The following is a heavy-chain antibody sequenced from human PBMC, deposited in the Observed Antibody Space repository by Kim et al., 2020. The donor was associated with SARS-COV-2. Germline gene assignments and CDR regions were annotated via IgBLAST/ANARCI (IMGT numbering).Heavy chain of an antibody. CDR1: GYTLTELS. J-gene: IGHJ6*02. Sequence: ASVKVSCKVSGYTLTELSMHCVRQAPGKGLEWMGGFDPEDGETIYAQKFQGRVTMTEDTSTDTAYMELSSLRSEDTAVYYCATGLAMVIYYYGMDVWGQGTTVTVSS. CDR2: FDPEDGET. CDR3: ATGLAMVIYYYGMDV. D-gene: IGHD5-18*01. V-gene: IGHV1-24*01.